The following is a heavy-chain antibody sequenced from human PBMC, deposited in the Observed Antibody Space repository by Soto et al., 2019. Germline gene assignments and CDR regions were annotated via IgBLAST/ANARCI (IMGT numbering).Heavy chain of an antibody. D-gene: IGHD7-27*01. Sequence: GGSLRLSCAASGFTFSSYGMHWVRQAPGKGLEWVAVISYDGSNKYYADSVKGRFTISRDNSKNTLYLQMNSLRAEDTAVYYCAKETGEYGMDVWGQGTTVTVSS. J-gene: IGHJ6*02. V-gene: IGHV3-30*18. CDR2: ISYDGSNK. CDR1: GFTFSSYG. CDR3: AKETGEYGMDV.